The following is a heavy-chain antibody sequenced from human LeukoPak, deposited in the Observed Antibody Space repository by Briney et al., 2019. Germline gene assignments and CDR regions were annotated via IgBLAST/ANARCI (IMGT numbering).Heavy chain of an antibody. V-gene: IGHV4-39*01. J-gene: IGHJ4*02. CDR1: GGSISSFY. CDR2: IYYSGST. CDR3: ARYFCGGDCYSGYFDY. Sequence: SSETLSLTCTVSGGSISSFYWAWIRQPPGKGLEWIGNIYYSGSTYYNPSLKSRITISVDTSKKQFSLKLNSVTAADTAVYYCARYFCGGDCYSGYFDYWGQGTLVTVSS. D-gene: IGHD2-21*02.